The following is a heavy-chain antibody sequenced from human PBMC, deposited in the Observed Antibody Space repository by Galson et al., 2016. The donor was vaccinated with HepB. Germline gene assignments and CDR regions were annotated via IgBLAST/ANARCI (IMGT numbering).Heavy chain of an antibody. D-gene: IGHD1-26*01. V-gene: IGHV2-5*02. CDR1: GFSLTTSGVG. CDR3: AHTAGVGGTWGLYDY. Sequence: PALVKPTQTLTLTCTFSGFSLTTSGVGVGWIRQPPGRALEWLALIYWDDDKRYSPSLQSRLTITKETSKNQVVLTMTNMDPVDTGTYYCAHTAGVGGTWGLYDYWGQGTLVIVSS. CDR2: IYWDDDK. J-gene: IGHJ4*02.